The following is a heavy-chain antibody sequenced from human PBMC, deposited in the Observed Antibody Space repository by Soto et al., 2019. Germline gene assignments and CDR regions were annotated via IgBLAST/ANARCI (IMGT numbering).Heavy chain of an antibody. CDR2: ISSSGSSI. V-gene: IGHV3-48*03. D-gene: IGHD2-2*01. Sequence: GGSLRLSCVASGFTFVSYEMNWVRQAPGKGLEWVSYISSSGSSIYYPDSVKGRFTISRDNAKNSLYLQMNSLRAEDTAVYYCARESCSSSSCSTRYGMDVWGQGTTVTVSS. J-gene: IGHJ6*02. CDR3: ARESCSSSSCSTRYGMDV. CDR1: GFTFVSYE.